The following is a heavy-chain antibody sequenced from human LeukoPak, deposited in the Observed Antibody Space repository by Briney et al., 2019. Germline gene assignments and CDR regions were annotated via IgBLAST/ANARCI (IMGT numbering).Heavy chain of an antibody. CDR3: ARARPRPYCSGGSCYRGDYFDR. V-gene: IGHV4-34*01. D-gene: IGHD2-15*01. J-gene: IGHJ4*02. CDR2: INHSGST. Sequence: SEPLSLTCAVYGGSFSGSYWSWIRQPPGKGLEWIGEINHSGSTNYNPSLKSRVTISVDTSKNQFSLKLSSVTAADTAVYYCARARPRPYCSGGSCYRGDYFDRWGQDTPVTVSS. CDR1: GGSFSGSY.